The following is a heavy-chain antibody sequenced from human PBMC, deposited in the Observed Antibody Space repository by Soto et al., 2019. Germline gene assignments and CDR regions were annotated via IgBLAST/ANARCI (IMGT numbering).Heavy chain of an antibody. Sequence: AASVKVSCKASGGTFSSYAISWVRQAPGQGLEWMGGIIPIFGTANYAQKFQGRVTITADESTSTAYMELSSLRSEDTAVYYCARDFGVVTPKAYYYYGMDVWGQGTTVTVSS. J-gene: IGHJ6*02. D-gene: IGHD3-3*01. CDR3: ARDFGVVTPKAYYYYGMDV. CDR2: IIPIFGTA. V-gene: IGHV1-69*13. CDR1: GGTFSSYA.